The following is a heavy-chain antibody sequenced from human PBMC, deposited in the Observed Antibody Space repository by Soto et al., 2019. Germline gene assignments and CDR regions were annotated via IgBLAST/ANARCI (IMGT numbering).Heavy chain of an antibody. V-gene: IGHV3-33*01. Sequence: QVQLVESGGGVVQPGRSLRLSCAASGFTFSSYGMHWVRQAPGKGLEWVAVIWYDGSNKYYADSVKGRFTISRDNSKNTLYLQMNSVRAEDTAAYYCARWGIAAGDYWGQGTLVTVSS. CDR1: GFTFSSYG. D-gene: IGHD6-13*01. J-gene: IGHJ4*02. CDR3: ARWGIAAGDY. CDR2: IWYDGSNK.